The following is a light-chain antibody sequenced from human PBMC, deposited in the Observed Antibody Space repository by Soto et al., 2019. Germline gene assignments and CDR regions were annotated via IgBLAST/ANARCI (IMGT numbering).Light chain of an antibody. Sequence: EIVLTQSPGTLSLSPGERATLSCRASQSIGGNYLAWYQQKPGQAPRLLIYGASSRATGIPDRFRGSGSGTDFTLTISRLEPEDFAVYYCQQYGLSPRTFGQGTKVEIK. V-gene: IGKV3-20*01. J-gene: IGKJ1*01. CDR1: QSIGGNY. CDR3: QQYGLSPRT. CDR2: GAS.